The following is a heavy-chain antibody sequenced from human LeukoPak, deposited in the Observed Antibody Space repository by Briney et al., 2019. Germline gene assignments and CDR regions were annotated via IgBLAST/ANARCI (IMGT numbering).Heavy chain of an antibody. CDR2: ISGSGGST. D-gene: IGHD4-23*01. Sequence: GSLPLSFAASGFTFSSYAMSWVRQAPGKGLAWVSAISGSGGSTYYADSVKGRFTASRDNSKNTLYLQMNSLRAEDTAVYYCAKHYGGNPPFDYWGQGTLVTVSS. CDR3: AKHYGGNPPFDY. J-gene: IGHJ4*02. CDR1: GFTFSSYA. V-gene: IGHV3-23*01.